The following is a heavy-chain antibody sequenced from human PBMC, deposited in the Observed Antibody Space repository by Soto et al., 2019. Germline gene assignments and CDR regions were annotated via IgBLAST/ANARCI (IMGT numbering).Heavy chain of an antibody. J-gene: IGHJ5*02. V-gene: IGHV3-23*01. CDR1: GFTFSSYA. CDR2: ISNSGHSA. D-gene: IGHD5-12*01. CDR3: AKGGPTFVNYFGP. Sequence: PGESLKISCVASGFTFSSYAMNWVRQAPGKGLEWISVISNSGHSAYYADSVKGRFTISRDNSKNTLYLQIKSLRAEDTAAYYCAKGGPTFVNYFGPWGQGTLVTVSS.